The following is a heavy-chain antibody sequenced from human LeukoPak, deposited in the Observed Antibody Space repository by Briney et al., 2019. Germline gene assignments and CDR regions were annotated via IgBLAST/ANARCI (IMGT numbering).Heavy chain of an antibody. CDR2: ISYDGSNK. D-gene: IGHD6-13*01. V-gene: IGHV3-30*04. CDR1: GFTFSSYA. J-gene: IGHJ5*02. CDR3: ARAAGSNWFDP. Sequence: GGSLRLSCAASGFTFSSYAMHWVRQAPGTGLEWVAVISYDGSNKYYADTVKGRFTISRHNSKNTLYLQMNSLRAEDTAVYYCARAAGSNWFDPWGQGTLVTVSS.